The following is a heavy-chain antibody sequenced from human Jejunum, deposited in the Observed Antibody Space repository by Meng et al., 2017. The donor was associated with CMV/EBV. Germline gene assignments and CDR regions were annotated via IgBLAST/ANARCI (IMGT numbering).Heavy chain of an antibody. CDR3: ARYGRITGTDS. J-gene: IGHJ4*02. D-gene: IGHD1-20*01. CDR2: INPNNGGT. CDR1: GYTFTGFY. V-gene: IGHV1-2*02. Sequence: SCQASGYTFTGFYLHWVRQAPGQGPEWMGWINPNNGGTKYALDFLGRVTMTRDTSMNTVYMQLSNLRSDDTALYYCARYGRITGTDSWGQGTLVTVSS.